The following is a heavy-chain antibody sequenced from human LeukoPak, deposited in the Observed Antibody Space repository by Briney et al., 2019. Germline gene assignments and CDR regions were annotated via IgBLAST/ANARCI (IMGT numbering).Heavy chain of an antibody. V-gene: IGHV4-59*08. CDR2: IYYGGGT. CDR3: ARHSLKLVDAEFDY. J-gene: IGHJ4*02. D-gene: IGHD3-16*02. Sequence: SETLSLTCAVSGGSISSYHWSWIRQPPGKGLEWIGYIYYGGGTNYNPSLKSRVTISVDTSKNQFSLKVTSVTAADTAVYYCARHSLKLVDAEFDYWGQGTLVTVSS. CDR1: GGSISSYH.